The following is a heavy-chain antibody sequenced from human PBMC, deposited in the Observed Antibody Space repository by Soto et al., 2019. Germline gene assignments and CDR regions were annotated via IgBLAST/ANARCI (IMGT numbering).Heavy chain of an antibody. CDR3: ARGLIVVVPAAMEYYYYYMDV. Sequence: SVKVSCKASGGTFSSYTISWVRQAPGQGLEWMGRIIPILGKANYAQKFQGRVTMTRNTSISTAYMELSSLRSEDTAVYYCARGLIVVVPAAMEYYYYYMDVWGKGTTVTVSS. CDR2: IIPILGKA. D-gene: IGHD2-2*01. CDR1: GGTFSSYT. V-gene: IGHV1-69*08. J-gene: IGHJ6*03.